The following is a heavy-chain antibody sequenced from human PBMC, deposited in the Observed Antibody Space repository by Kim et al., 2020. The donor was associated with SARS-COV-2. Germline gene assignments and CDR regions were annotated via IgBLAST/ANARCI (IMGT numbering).Heavy chain of an antibody. V-gene: IGHV4-34*01. CDR2: INHSGST. CDR1: GGSFSGYY. J-gene: IGHJ4*01. D-gene: IGHD3-10*01. CDR3: ARQRGITMVRGSVFDY. Sequence: SETLSLTCAAYGGSFSGYYWSWIRQPPGKGLEWIGEINHSGSTNYNPSLKSRVTISVDTSKNQFSLKLSSVTAADTAVYYCARQRGITMVRGSVFDYWG.